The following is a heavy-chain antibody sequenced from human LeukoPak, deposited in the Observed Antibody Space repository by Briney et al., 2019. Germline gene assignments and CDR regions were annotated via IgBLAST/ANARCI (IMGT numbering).Heavy chain of an antibody. CDR3: ARDGPAAGTEVDY. J-gene: IGHJ4*02. CDR2: IRSSGPSI. V-gene: IGHV3-21*01. D-gene: IGHD6-13*01. CDR1: GFSFSNYI. Sequence: GGSLRLSCAASGFSFSNYIMIWVRQAPGKGLEWVSYIRSSGPSIYYAGSVKGRFTISRDNTKNSLYLQMNSLRPEDTAVYYCARDGPAAGTEVDYWGQGTLVTVSS.